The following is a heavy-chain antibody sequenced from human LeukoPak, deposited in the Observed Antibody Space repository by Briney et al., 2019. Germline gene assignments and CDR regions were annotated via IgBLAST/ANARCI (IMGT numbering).Heavy chain of an antibody. CDR1: GFPFSSYW. J-gene: IGHJ4*01. V-gene: IGHV3-7*05. CDR2: IKQDESEK. D-gene: IGHD2/OR15-2a*01. CDR3: TSTPMSPVLPRAIYN. Sequence: PGGSLRLSCAASGFPFSSYWKNWVRKAPGKGLEWVANIKQDESEKYYVDSAKGRCTVSTDNDNSTLYLQMQSLRADETATYYYTSTPMSPVLPRAIYNCGHRTLCT.